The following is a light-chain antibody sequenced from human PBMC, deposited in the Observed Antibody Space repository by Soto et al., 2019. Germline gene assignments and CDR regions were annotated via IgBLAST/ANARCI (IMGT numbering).Light chain of an antibody. CDR2: SHS. Sequence: QSVLTQPPSASGTPGQRVAFSCSGSSSNIGANTVNWYQQLPGAAPKLLIYSHSQRPSGVPDRFSGSKSGTSASLAISGLQSDDEVDYYCAAWDDSLNAYVFGTGTKVTVL. CDR1: SSNIGANT. V-gene: IGLV1-44*01. J-gene: IGLJ1*01. CDR3: AAWDDSLNAYV.